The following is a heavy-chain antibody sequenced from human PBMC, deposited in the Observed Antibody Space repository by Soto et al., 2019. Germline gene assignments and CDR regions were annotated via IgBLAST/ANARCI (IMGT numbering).Heavy chain of an antibody. D-gene: IGHD3-16*01. CDR2: TSHDGSNK. CDR3: ARERSSRFWGLLPKRDAIDI. J-gene: IGHJ3*02. Sequence: SLRLSCAASGFTFSDYPMHWVRQAPGKGLEWVTITSHDGSNKFYAESVKGRFTISRDNSKNTLYLQMNSLRADDTAIYYCARERSSRFWGLLPKRDAIDIWGQGTMVTVSS. CDR1: GFTFSDYP. V-gene: IGHV3-30*04.